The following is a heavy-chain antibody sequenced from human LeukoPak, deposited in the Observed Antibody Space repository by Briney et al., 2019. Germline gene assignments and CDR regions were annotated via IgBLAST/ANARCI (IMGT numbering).Heavy chain of an antibody. J-gene: IGHJ3*02. V-gene: IGHV3-7*01. D-gene: IGHD3-22*01. CDR1: GFTFSSYW. CDR2: IKQDGSEK. Sequence: GGSLRLSCAASGFTFSSYWMSWVRQAPGKGLEWVANIKQDGSEKYYVDSVKGRFTISRDNAKNSLYLQMNSLRAEDTAVYYCARDRGTYYYDSTSHYDAFDIWGQGTMVTVSS. CDR3: ARDRGTYYYDSTSHYDAFDI.